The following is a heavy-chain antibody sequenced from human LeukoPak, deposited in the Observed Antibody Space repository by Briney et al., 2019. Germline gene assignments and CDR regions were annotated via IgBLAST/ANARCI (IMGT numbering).Heavy chain of an antibody. CDR3: AKYQSYHFDY. V-gene: IGHV3-23*01. J-gene: IGHJ4*02. Sequence: PGGSLRLSCVASGFAFSRHSMGWVRQAPGTGLEWVSTVTGSGGTTYYADFVEGRSSISRDNSKNILYLQLYSLRAEDTAVYYCAKYQSYHFDYWGPGTLVTVSS. D-gene: IGHD2-2*01. CDR1: GFAFSRHS. CDR2: VTGSGGTT.